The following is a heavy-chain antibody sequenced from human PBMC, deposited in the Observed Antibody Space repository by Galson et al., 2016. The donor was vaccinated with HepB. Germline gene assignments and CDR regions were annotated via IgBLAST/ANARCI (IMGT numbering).Heavy chain of an antibody. D-gene: IGHD3-10*01. V-gene: IGHV3-23*01. CDR3: ARDRWYHGSGSYYNYYYGMDV. J-gene: IGHJ6*02. CDR2: ISGSGGAT. Sequence: SLRLSCAASGFTFSDYAMNWVRQAPGKGLEWVSVISGSGGATYYADSVKGRFTISRDNSKNTLYLQMNSLRAGDAAVYYCARDRWYHGSGSYYNYYYGMDVWGQGTTVTVSS. CDR1: GFTFSDYA.